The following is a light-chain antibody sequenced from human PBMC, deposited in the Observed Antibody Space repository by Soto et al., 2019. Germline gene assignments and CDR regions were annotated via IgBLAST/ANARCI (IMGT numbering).Light chain of an antibody. CDR1: QSISSW. CDR3: QQYNSYPLT. V-gene: IGKV1-5*03. Sequence: DIQMTQSPSTLSASVGDIVTITCRASQSISSWLAWYQQKPGKAPKLLIYKASSLESGVPSRFSGSGSGTEFTLPISSLQPDDVATYYCQQYNSYPLTFGGGTKVEIK. J-gene: IGKJ4*01. CDR2: KAS.